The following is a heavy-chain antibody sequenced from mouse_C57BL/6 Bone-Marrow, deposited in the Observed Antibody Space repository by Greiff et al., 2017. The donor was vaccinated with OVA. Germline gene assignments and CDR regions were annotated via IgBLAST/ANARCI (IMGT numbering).Heavy chain of an antibody. CDR3: ASDGYYWYCDI. Sequence: QVQLQQPGAELVKPGASVKLSCKASGYTFTSYWMHWVKQRPGRGLEWIGRIDPKSGGTKYNEKFKSKATLTVDKPSSTAYMQLSSLTSEDSAVYYCASDGYYWYCDIWGTGTTVTVSS. CDR2: IDPKSGGT. CDR1: GYTFTSYW. D-gene: IGHD2-3*01. V-gene: IGHV1-72*01. J-gene: IGHJ1*03.